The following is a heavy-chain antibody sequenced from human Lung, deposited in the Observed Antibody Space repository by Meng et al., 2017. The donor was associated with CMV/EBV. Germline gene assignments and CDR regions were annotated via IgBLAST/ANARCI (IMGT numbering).Heavy chain of an antibody. CDR2: IYYSGST. D-gene: IGHD1-1*01. Sequence: LXCTVSGGSISSYYWSWIRQPPGKGLEWIGYIYYSGSTNYNPSLKSRVTISVDTSKNPFSLKLSSVTAADTAVYYCASYRSGTPGRFDPWDQGTLVTVSS. J-gene: IGHJ5*02. CDR3: ASYRSGTPGRFDP. V-gene: IGHV4-59*01. CDR1: GGSISSYY.